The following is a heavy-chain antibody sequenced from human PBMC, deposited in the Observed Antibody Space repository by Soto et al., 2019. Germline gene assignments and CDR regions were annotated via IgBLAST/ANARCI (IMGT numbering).Heavy chain of an antibody. D-gene: IGHD3-3*01. CDR2: ISGSGGST. J-gene: IGHJ6*02. Sequence: GGSLRLSCAASGFTFSSYAMSWVRQAPGKGLEWVSAISGSGGSTYYADPVKGRFTISRDNSKNTLYLQMNSLRAEDTAVYYCAKALMSYDFWSGYYSYYGMDVWGQGTTVTVSS. CDR1: GFTFSSYA. V-gene: IGHV3-23*01. CDR3: AKALMSYDFWSGYYSYYGMDV.